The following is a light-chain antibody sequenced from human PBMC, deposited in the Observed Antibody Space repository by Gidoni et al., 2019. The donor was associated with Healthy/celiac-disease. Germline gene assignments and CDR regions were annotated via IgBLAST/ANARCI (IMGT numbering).Light chain of an antibody. CDR2: GAS. V-gene: IGKV3-15*01. J-gene: IGKJ4*01. CDR3: QQYNNWPGLT. Sequence: EIVMTQSPATLAGSPGERATLACSASQSVSSNLAWYQQKPGQAPRLLIYGASTRATAIPARFSGSGSGTEFTLTISSLQSEDFAVYYCQQYNNWPGLTFGGGTKVEIK. CDR1: QSVSSN.